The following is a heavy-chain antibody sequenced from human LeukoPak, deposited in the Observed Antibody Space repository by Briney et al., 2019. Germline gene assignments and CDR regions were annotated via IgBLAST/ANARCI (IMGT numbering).Heavy chain of an antibody. V-gene: IGHV3-7*01. CDR3: ARGFIKLGY. Sequence: GGALRLSCAASGCTFSSYWMSWVRQAPGKGLEWVANIKQDGSEKYYVDSVKGRFTISRDNGKNSLYLQMNSLRAEDTAVYYCARGFIKLGYWGQGTLVTVYS. J-gene: IGHJ4*02. CDR2: IKQDGSEK. CDR1: GCTFSSYW. D-gene: IGHD7-27*01.